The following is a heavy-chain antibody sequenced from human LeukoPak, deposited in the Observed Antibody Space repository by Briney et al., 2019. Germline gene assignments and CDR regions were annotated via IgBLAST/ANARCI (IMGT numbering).Heavy chain of an antibody. Sequence: GGSLRLSCAGSGFTFSSYSMNWVRQAPGKGLEWVSYISSLSGTLDYADSVKGRFTISRDNAKNSLYLQMNSLRAEDTAVYYCAKGGMGYRGSYYVGYWGQGTLVTVAS. CDR3: AKGGMGYRGSYYVGY. CDR2: ISSLSGTL. D-gene: IGHD1-26*01. CDR1: GFTFSSYS. V-gene: IGHV3-48*04. J-gene: IGHJ4*02.